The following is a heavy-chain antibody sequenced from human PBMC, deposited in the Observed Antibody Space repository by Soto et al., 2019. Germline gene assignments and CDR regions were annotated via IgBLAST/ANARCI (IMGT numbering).Heavy chain of an antibody. Sequence: QVQLVQSGAEVKKPGASVKVSCKVSGYTLTELSMHWVRQAPGKGLEWMGGFDPEDGETIYAQKVQGRVTMTEDTSTDTAYMELSSLRSEDTAVYYCATVSIVVVPAAIAAGGWKPTYNWFDPWGQGTLVTVSS. V-gene: IGHV1-24*01. CDR2: FDPEDGET. CDR1: GYTLTELS. D-gene: IGHD2-2*02. CDR3: ATVSIVVVPAAIAAGGWKPTYNWFDP. J-gene: IGHJ5*02.